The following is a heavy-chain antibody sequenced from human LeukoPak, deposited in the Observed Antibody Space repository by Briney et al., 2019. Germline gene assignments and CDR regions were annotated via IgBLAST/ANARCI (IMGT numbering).Heavy chain of an antibody. Sequence: GGSLRLSCAASGFTFSDYYMSWIRQAPGKGLEWVSYISSSGSTIYYADSVKGRFTISRDNAKNSLYLQMNSLRAEDTAVYYCTGSSWPVYYYYYYMDVWGKGTTVTVSS. V-gene: IGHV3-11*01. D-gene: IGHD6-13*01. CDR1: GFTFSDYY. J-gene: IGHJ6*03. CDR3: TGSSWPVYYYYYYMDV. CDR2: ISSSGSTI.